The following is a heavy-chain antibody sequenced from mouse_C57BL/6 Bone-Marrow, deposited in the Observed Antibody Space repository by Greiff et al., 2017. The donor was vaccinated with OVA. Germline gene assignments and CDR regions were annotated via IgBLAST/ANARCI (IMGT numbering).Heavy chain of an antibody. CDR1: GYSFTGYY. Sequence: VQLKQSGPELVKPGASVKISCKASGYSFTGYYMHWVKQSSEKSLEWIGEINPSTGGTSYNQKFKGKATLTVDKSSSTAYMQLKSLTSEDSAVYYCARFPYYYGSEDWYLDVWGTGTTVTVSS. J-gene: IGHJ1*03. CDR3: ARFPYYYGSEDWYLDV. V-gene: IGHV1-43*01. D-gene: IGHD1-1*01. CDR2: INPSTGGT.